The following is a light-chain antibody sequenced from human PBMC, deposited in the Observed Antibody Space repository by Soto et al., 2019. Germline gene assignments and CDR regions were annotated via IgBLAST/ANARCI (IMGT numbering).Light chain of an antibody. CDR2: AAS. V-gene: IGKV1-39*01. J-gene: IGKJ3*01. CDR1: QSISSY. CDR3: QQSYSTPT. Sequence: DIQMTQSPSSLSASVGDRVTITCRASQSISSYLNWYQQKPGKAHKLLIYAASSLQSGVPSRFSGSGSGTYFTLTISSLQHEDFATYYCQQSYSTPTFGPGTKVDIK.